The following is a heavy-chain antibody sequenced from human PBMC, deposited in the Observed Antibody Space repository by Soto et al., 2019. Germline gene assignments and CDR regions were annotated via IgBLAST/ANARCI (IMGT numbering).Heavy chain of an antibody. V-gene: IGHV1-69*01. Sequence: QVPLVQSGAEVKKPGSSVKVSCKASGGTFSSYAISWVRQAPGQGLEWMGGIIPIFGTANYAQKFQGRVTITADESTSTAYMELSSLRSEDTAVYYCAIRSPGIAAAGPFFDYWGQGTLVTVSS. CDR2: IIPIFGTA. J-gene: IGHJ4*02. D-gene: IGHD6-13*01. CDR3: AIRSPGIAAAGPFFDY. CDR1: GGTFSSYA.